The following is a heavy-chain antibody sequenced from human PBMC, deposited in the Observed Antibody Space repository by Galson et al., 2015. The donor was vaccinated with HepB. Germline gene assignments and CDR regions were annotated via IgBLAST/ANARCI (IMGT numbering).Heavy chain of an antibody. D-gene: IGHD3-3*01. CDR3: AKNPDFDFYNEKSTTFAY. V-gene: IGHV3-23*01. CDR2: ISGSGGST. Sequence: SLRLSCAASGFTFSSYAMSWVRQAPGKGLEWVSAISGSGGSTYYADSVKGRFTISRDNSKSTLYLEMNSLRAEDTAVYYCAKNPDFDFYNEKSTTFAYWGRGTLVTVSS. CDR1: GFTFSSYA. J-gene: IGHJ4*02.